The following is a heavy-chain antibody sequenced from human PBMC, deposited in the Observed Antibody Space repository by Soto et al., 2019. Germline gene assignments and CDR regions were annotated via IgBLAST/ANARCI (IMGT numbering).Heavy chain of an antibody. CDR3: ARESEDLTSNFDY. Sequence: GGSLRLSCAASGFTFTRYSMNWVRQAPGKGLEWVSSIGSTTNYIYYGDSMKGRFTISRDNAKNSLYLEMNSLRAEDTAVYYCARESEDLTSNFDYWGQGTLVTASS. CDR2: IGSTTNYI. V-gene: IGHV3-21*06. CDR1: GFTFTRYS. J-gene: IGHJ4*02.